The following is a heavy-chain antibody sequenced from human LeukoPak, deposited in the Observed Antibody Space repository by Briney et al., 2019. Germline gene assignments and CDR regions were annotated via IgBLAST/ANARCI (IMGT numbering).Heavy chain of an antibody. Sequence: TGGSLRLSCAASGFTFSDYYMSWIRQAPGKGLEWVSSISSSSSYIYYADSVKGRFTISRDNAKNSLYLQMNSLRAEDTAVYYCARDSELVDTAMVTYFDYWGQGTLVTVSS. CDR1: GFTFSDYY. CDR2: ISSSSSYI. J-gene: IGHJ4*02. D-gene: IGHD5-18*01. V-gene: IGHV3-11*06. CDR3: ARDSELVDTAMVTYFDY.